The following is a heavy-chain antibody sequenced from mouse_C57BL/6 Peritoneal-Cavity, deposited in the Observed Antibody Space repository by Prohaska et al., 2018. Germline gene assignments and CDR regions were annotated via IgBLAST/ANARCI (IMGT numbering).Heavy chain of an antibody. Sequence: EVQLQQSGPVLVKPGASVKMSCKASGYTFTDYYMNWVKQSHGKSLEWIGVINPYNGGTSYNQKFKGKATLTVDKSSSTAYMELNNLTSEDSAVYYCASYYGSSHFDYWGQGTTLTVSS. J-gene: IGHJ2*01. V-gene: IGHV1-19*01. CDR1: GYTFTDYY. D-gene: IGHD1-1*01. CDR2: INPYNGGT. CDR3: ASYYGSSHFDY.